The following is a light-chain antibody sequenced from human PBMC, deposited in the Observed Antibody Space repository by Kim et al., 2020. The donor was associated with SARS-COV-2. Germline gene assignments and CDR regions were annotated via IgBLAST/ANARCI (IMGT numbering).Light chain of an antibody. CDR1: QSISSN. CDR2: GAS. V-gene: IGKV3-15*01. J-gene: IGKJ1*01. Sequence: EIVMTQSPATLSVSPGERVTLSCRASQSISSNLGWYQQKPGQAPRLLIYGASTRATGIPARFSGSGSGTEFTLTISSLQSEDFAVYCCKQYNDWPWTLGQGTEVEIK. CDR3: KQYNDWPWT.